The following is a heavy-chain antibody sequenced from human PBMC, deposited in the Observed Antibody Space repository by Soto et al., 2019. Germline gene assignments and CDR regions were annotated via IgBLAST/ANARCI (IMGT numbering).Heavy chain of an antibody. J-gene: IGHJ2*01. CDR1: GGSISSYY. D-gene: IGHD3-22*01. V-gene: IGHV4-59*01. Sequence: PSETLSLTCTVSGGSISSYYWSWIRQPPGKGLEWIGYIYYSGSTNYNPSLKSRVTISVDTSKNQFSLKLSSVTAADTAVYYCARESYDSSGYYLGYWYFDLWGRGTLVTVSS. CDR2: IYYSGST. CDR3: ARESYDSSGYYLGYWYFDL.